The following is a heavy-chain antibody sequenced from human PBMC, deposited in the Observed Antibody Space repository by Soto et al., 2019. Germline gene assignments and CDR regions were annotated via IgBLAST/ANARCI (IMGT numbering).Heavy chain of an antibody. CDR2: IDSDGSST. J-gene: IGHJ6*02. V-gene: IGHV3-74*01. Sequence: EVQLVESGGGLVQPGGSLRVSCAASGFTFGSYWMNWVRQAPGKGVVWVSRIDSDGSSTTYADSVKGRFTTSRDNAKNTLYLQMSSLRVEDTAVYYCARGRPYGMDVWGQGTTVTVSS. CDR1: GFTFGSYW. CDR3: ARGRPYGMDV.